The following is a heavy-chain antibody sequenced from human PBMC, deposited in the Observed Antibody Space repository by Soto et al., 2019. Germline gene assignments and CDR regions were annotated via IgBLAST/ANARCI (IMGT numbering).Heavy chain of an antibody. Sequence: QITLKESGPTLVKPTQTLTLTCSFAGFSLSTSGVGVGWIRQPPGEALEWLALIYWNDDKRYSPSLKSRLTITKDTSKNQVVLTMTNMDPVDTATYYCARGRRDGYNSAFSGMDVW. CDR1: GFSLSTSGVG. D-gene: IGHD5-12*01. CDR3: ARGRRDGYNSAFSGMDV. J-gene: IGHJ6*01. CDR2: IYWNDDK. V-gene: IGHV2-5*01.